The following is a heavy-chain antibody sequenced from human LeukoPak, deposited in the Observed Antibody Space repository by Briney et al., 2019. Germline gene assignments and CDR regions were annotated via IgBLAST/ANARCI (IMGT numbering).Heavy chain of an antibody. CDR1: GGSISSSNW. CDR3: ARAASGWYSLLDY. D-gene: IGHD6-19*01. V-gene: IGHV4-4*02. Sequence: SETLSLTCAVSGGSISSSNWWSWVRQPPGKGLEWIGEIYHSGSTNYNPSLKSRVTISVDTSKNQFSLKLSSVTAADTAVYYCARAASGWYSLLDYWGQGTLVTVSS. J-gene: IGHJ4*02. CDR2: IYHSGST.